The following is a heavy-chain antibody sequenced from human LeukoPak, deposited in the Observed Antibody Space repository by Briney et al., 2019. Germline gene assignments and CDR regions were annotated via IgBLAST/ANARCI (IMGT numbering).Heavy chain of an antibody. CDR2: IKDDGSAK. CDR1: GFTFSSYW. CDR3: AELGITMIGGV. J-gene: IGHJ6*04. D-gene: IGHD3-10*02. Sequence: GGSLRLSCAASGFTFSSYWMTWVRQAPGKGLEWVANIKDDGSAKYYEDSVKGRFTISRDNAKNSLYLQMNSLRAEDTAVYYCAELGITMIGGVWGKGTTVTISS. V-gene: IGHV3-7*01.